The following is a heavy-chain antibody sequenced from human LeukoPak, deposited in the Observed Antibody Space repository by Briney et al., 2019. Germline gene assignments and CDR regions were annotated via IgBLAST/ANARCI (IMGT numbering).Heavy chain of an antibody. CDR3: AREDYGDYGRFDY. D-gene: IGHD4-17*01. Sequence: SQTLSLTCTVSGGSVSSGNYFWSWIRQHPGKGLEWIGYIYYSGSTYYNPSLKSRVTISVDTSKNQFSLKLSSVTAADTAVYYCAREDYGDYGRFDYWGQGTLVTVSS. V-gene: IGHV4-31*03. CDR2: IYYSGST. CDR1: GGSVSSGNYF. J-gene: IGHJ4*02.